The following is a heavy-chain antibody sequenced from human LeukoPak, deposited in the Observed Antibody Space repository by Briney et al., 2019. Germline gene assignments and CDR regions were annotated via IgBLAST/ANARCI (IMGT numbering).Heavy chain of an antibody. CDR2: IYYDGTT. J-gene: IGHJ4*02. D-gene: IGHD3-22*01. Sequence: PSETLSLTCTVSGGFISSSSFYWGWIRQTPGKGLEWFGSIYYDGTTYYNPSLKSRVTISADTSKNQFSLKLSPVTAADTAVYYCARLIPYYYDSSGYRYYFDFWGQGTLVTVSS. V-gene: IGHV4-39*01. CDR1: GGFISSSSFY. CDR3: ARLIPYYYDSSGYRYYFDF.